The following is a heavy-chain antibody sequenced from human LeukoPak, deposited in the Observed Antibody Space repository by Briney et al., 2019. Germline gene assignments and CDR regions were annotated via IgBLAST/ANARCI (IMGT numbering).Heavy chain of an antibody. Sequence: GGSLRLSCAASGFTFSSYAMSWVRQAPGKGLEWVSAISGSGGSTYYADSVKGRFTISRDNSKNTLYLQMNSLRAEDTAVYYCAKDGFSYYYDSSGYYSDYWGQGTLVTVSS. D-gene: IGHD3-22*01. V-gene: IGHV3-23*01. CDR3: AKDGFSYYYDSSGYYSDY. CDR1: GFTFSSYA. CDR2: ISGSGGST. J-gene: IGHJ4*02.